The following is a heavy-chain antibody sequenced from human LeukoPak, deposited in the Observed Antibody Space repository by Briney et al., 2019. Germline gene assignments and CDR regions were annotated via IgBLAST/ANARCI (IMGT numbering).Heavy chain of an antibody. CDR1: GFTFSSYA. J-gene: IGHJ4*02. D-gene: IGHD3-22*01. CDR3: ARPRTRYYYDSSGYYPEDY. Sequence: AGGSLRLSCAASGFTFSSYAMHWVRQAPGKGLEWVAVISYDGSNKYYADSGKGRFTISRDNSKNTLYLQMNSLRAEDTAVYYCARPRTRYYYDSSGYYPEDYWGQGTLVTVS. V-gene: IGHV3-30-3*01. CDR2: ISYDGSNK.